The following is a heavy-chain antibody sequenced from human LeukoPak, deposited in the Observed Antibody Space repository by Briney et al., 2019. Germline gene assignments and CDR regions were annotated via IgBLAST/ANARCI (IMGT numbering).Heavy chain of an antibody. CDR3: ASGFSSSPYFDY. CDR1: GFTFSTHY. V-gene: IGHV3-21*01. CDR2: ITGSSSYI. Sequence: GGSLRLSCAASGFTFSTHYMNWVRQAPGKGLEWVSFITGSSSYIYYTDSVKGRFTISRDNAKNSLFLQMNSLRDEDTAVYYCASGFSSSPYFDYWGQGTLVTVSS. D-gene: IGHD6-6*01. J-gene: IGHJ4*02.